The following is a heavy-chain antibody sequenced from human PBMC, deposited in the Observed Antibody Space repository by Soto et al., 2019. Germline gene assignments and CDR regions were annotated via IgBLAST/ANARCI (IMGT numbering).Heavy chain of an antibody. CDR1: GGSIKSNDYY. Sequence: QVQLQESGPGLVKPSQTLSLTCTVSGGSIKSNDYYWNWIRQHPEKGLEWIGYIYSSGSTYYNPSLKSRVSMSVDTSKNHFSLRLTSVTAADTAVYYCARVIRIVHLKWPTTDTLDICGQGTLVSVSS. D-gene: IGHD1-1*01. J-gene: IGHJ3*02. V-gene: IGHV4-31*03. CDR2: IYSSGST. CDR3: ARVIRIVHLKWPTTDTLDI.